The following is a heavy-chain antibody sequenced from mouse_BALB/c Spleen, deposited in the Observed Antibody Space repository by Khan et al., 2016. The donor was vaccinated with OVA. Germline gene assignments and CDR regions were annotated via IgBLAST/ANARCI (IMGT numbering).Heavy chain of an antibody. Sequence: EVQLQESGPGLLKPSPSLSLSCTVSGYSITSDYVWYLIQQFPQNKLWLMTYITYSGSTTYSPSLKSRISITRDTSTNPFFLQLNSVTSEDTATYYCAGGRVLLQYPDYFDYWGQGTTLTVSA. D-gene: IGHD1-1*01. CDR2: ITYSGST. J-gene: IGHJ2*01. CDR3: AGGRVLLQYPDYFDY. CDR1: GYSITSDYV. V-gene: IGHV3-2*02.